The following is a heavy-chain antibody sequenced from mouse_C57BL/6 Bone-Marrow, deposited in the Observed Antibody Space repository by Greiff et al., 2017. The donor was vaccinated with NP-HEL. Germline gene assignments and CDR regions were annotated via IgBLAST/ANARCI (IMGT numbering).Heavy chain of an antibody. J-gene: IGHJ4*01. CDR3: ARGDYYGSIYAMDY. Sequence: VQLQQSGAELVRPGTSVKVSCKASGYAFTNYLIEWVKQRPGQGLEWIGVINPGSGGTNYNEKFKGKATLTADKSSSTAYMQLSSLTSEDSAVYFCARGDYYGSIYAMDYWGQGTSVTVSS. D-gene: IGHD1-1*01. V-gene: IGHV1-54*01. CDR2: INPGSGGT. CDR1: GYAFTNYL.